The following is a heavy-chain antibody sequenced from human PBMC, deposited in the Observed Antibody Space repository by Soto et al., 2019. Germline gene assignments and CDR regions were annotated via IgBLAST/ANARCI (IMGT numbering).Heavy chain of an antibody. CDR3: ARHRALNYYDSSGYHSIAYDAFDI. D-gene: IGHD3-22*01. CDR2: TYYSGST. V-gene: IGHV4-39*01. CDR1: GGSISSSSYY. Sequence: QVQLQESGPGLVKPSETLSLTCTVSGGSISSSSYYWGWIRQPPGKGLEWIGSTYYSGSTYYNPSLKGRVTISVDTSKNQFSLKLSSVTAADTAVYYCARHRALNYYDSSGYHSIAYDAFDIWGQGTMVTVSS. J-gene: IGHJ3*02.